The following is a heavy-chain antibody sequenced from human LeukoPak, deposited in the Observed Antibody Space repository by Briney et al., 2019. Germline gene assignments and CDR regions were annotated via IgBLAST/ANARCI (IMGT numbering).Heavy chain of an antibody. J-gene: IGHJ4*02. CDR1: GDSVSINSAA. CDR3: ARADDCSGGSCYSN. D-gene: IGHD2-15*01. Sequence: SQTLSLTCAISGDSVSINSAAWNWIRQSPSRGLEWLGRTYYRSKWYNDYAVSVKSRITINPDTSKNQFSLQLNSVTPEDTAVYYCARADDCSGGSCYSNWGQGTLVTVSS. CDR2: TYYRSKWYN. V-gene: IGHV6-1*01.